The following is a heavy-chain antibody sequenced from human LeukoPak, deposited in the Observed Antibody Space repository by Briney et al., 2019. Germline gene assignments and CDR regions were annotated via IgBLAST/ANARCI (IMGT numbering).Heavy chain of an antibody. CDR2: IKQDGSEK. Sequence: PGGSLRLSCAASGFTFSSYWMSWVRQAPGKGLEWVANIKQDGSEKYYVDSVKGRFTISRDNAKNSLYLQMNSLRAEDTAVYYCARDRRTYYDFWSGYTNWFDPWGQGTLVTVSS. CDR1: GFTFSSYW. CDR3: ARDRRTYYDFWSGYTNWFDP. D-gene: IGHD3-3*01. J-gene: IGHJ5*02. V-gene: IGHV3-7*01.